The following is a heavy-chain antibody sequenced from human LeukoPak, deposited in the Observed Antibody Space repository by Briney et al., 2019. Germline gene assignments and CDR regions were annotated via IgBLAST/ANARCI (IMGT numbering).Heavy chain of an antibody. CDR2: ISYAGTTE. V-gene: IGHV3-30*18. Sequence: GGSLRLSWAASGLAFRSYGVDWVRQVQSKGLDWEAVISYAGTTEYYIDSVKGRFTISRDNSKNTLYLQMNSLRAEDTAVYYCAKETYSTSRQLDPWGQGTLVTVSS. D-gene: IGHD2/OR15-2a*01. J-gene: IGHJ5*02. CDR3: AKETYSTSRQLDP. CDR1: GLAFRSYG.